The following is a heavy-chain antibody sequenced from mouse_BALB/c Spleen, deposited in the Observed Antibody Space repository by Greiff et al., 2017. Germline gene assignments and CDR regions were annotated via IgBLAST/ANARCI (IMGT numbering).Heavy chain of an antibody. Sequence: EVQLQESGPGLVKPSQSLSLTCSVTGYSITSGYYWNWIRQFPGNKLEWMGYISYDGSNNYNPSLKNRISITRDTSKNQFFLKLNSVTTEDTATYYCARGDDYDVGAMDDWGQGTSVTVSS. V-gene: IGHV3-6*02. CDR3: ARGDDYDVGAMDD. J-gene: IGHJ4*01. CDR1: GYSITSGYY. CDR2: ISYDGSN. D-gene: IGHD2-4*01.